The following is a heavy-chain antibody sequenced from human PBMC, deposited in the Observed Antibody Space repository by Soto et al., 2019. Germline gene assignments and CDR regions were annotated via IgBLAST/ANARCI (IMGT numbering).Heavy chain of an antibody. Sequence: GSVKVSCKASGYTFTGYYMHWVRQAPGQGLEWMGWINPNSGGTNYAQKFQGWVTMTRDTSISTAYMELSRLRSDDTAVYYCARGDDFWSGYNVYYFDYWGQGTLVTVSS. D-gene: IGHD3-3*01. J-gene: IGHJ4*02. CDR3: ARGDDFWSGYNVYYFDY. CDR1: GYTFTGYY. V-gene: IGHV1-2*04. CDR2: INPNSGGT.